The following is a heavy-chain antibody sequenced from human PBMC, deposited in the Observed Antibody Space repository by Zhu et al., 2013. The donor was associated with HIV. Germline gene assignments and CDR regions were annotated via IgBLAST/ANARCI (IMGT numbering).Heavy chain of an antibody. CDR2: IYHSGIT. CDR3: AITNSGNYYVDY. V-gene: IGHV4-38-2*02. D-gene: IGHD1-26*01. Sequence: QVQLQESGPGLVKPSETLSLTCTVSGYSISSGYDWGWIRQPPGKGLEWIGSIYHSGITYYNPSLKSRVTISVDTSKNQFSLKLSSVTAAETAIYYCAITNSGNYYVDYWGRGTLVTVSS. J-gene: IGHJ4*02. CDR1: GYSISSGYD.